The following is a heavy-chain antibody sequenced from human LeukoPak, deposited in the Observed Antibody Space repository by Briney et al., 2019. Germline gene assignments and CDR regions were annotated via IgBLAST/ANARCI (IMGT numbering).Heavy chain of an antibody. D-gene: IGHD6-6*01. Sequence: PSETLSLTCAVSGGSISSHYWSWIRQPPGKGLEWIGFIYYSGTNKYNPSLKSRVTISADTSKNQFSLKLSSVTAADTAVYYCARQADDSSSSLVYFDYWGQGTLVTVSS. V-gene: IGHV4-59*08. CDR1: GGSISSHY. CDR3: ARQADDSSSSLVYFDY. J-gene: IGHJ4*02. CDR2: IYYSGTN.